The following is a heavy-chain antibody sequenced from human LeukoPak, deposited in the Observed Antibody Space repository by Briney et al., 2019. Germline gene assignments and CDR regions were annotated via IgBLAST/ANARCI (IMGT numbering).Heavy chain of an antibody. CDR3: ARVTRGGYDGYFDY. V-gene: IGHV3-21*01. CDR2: ISTSSSYI. Sequence: GGSLRLSCAASGFTFSSYSMNWVRQAPGKGLEWVSFISTSSSYINYADSLKGRFTISRDNAKKSLYLQINSLRAEDTAVYYCARVTRGGYDGYFDYWGQGTLVTVSS. CDR1: GFTFSSYS. D-gene: IGHD5-12*01. J-gene: IGHJ4*02.